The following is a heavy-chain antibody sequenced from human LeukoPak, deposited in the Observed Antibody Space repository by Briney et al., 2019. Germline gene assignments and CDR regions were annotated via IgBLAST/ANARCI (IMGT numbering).Heavy chain of an antibody. Sequence: SVKVSCKASGGTFSSYAISWVRQAPGQGLEWMGGIIPIFGTANYAQKFQGRVAITADESTSTAYMELRSLRSDDTAVYYCARVMIRGGAFDIWGQGTMVTVSS. V-gene: IGHV1-69*13. J-gene: IGHJ3*02. CDR1: GGTFSSYA. CDR3: ARVMIRGGAFDI. CDR2: IIPIFGTA. D-gene: IGHD3-16*01.